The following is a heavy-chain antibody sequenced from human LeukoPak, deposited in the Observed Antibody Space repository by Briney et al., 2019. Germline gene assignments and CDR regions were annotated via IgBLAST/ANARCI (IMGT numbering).Heavy chain of an antibody. CDR2: IYYSGST. Sequence: SETLSHTCTVSGGSMSSYYWSWIRQPPGKGLEWIGYIYYSGSTNYNPSLKSRVTISVDTSKNQFSLKLSSVTAADTAVYYCARDLPTRSAFDIWGQGTMVTVSS. CDR1: GGSMSSYY. V-gene: IGHV4-59*01. CDR3: ARDLPTRSAFDI. J-gene: IGHJ3*02. D-gene: IGHD1-1*01.